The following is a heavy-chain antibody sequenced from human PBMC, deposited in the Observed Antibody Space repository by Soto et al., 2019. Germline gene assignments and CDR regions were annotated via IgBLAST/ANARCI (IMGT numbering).Heavy chain of an antibody. J-gene: IGHJ5*02. D-gene: IGHD3-9*01. CDR3: ARRLHTYDISTGSYIWDNYFDP. CDR2: IYWDDEK. V-gene: IGHV2-5*02. CDR1: GSSLSTHGVA. Sequence: QITLKESGPTLVKPTQTLTLTCTLSGSSLSTHGVAVGWIRQAPGKAPEWLALIYWDDEKLYSPSLKSRLTITKDTSKKQVVLTISIMGTMDTATYYCARRLHTYDISTGSYIWDNYFDPWGRGTLVTVST.